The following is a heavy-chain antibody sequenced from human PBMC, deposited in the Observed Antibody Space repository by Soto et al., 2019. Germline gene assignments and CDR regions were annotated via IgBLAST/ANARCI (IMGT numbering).Heavy chain of an antibody. CDR1: GYSFAGYW. V-gene: IGHV5-10-1*01. CDR2: IDPSDSQT. J-gene: IGHJ4*02. Sequence: AGESLKISCKGSGYSFAGYWITWVRQKPGKGLEWMGRIDPSDSQTYYSPSFRGHVTISVTKSITTVFLQWSSLRASDTAMYYCARQIYDSDTGPNFQYYFDSWGQGTPVTDSS. CDR3: ARQIYDSDTGPNFQYYFDS. D-gene: IGHD3-22*01.